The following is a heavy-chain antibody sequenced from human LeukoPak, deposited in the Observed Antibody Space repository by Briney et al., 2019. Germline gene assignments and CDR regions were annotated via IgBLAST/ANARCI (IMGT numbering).Heavy chain of an antibody. J-gene: IGHJ4*02. Sequence: ASVKVSCKASGYTFTGYYMHWVRQAPGQGLEWMGWINPNSGGTNYAQKFQGRVTMTRDTSISTAYMELSRLRSDDTAVYYCARSPAGVEVPAAADYWGQGTLVTVSS. CDR1: GYTFTGYY. CDR2: INPNSGGT. CDR3: ARSPAGVEVPAAADY. D-gene: IGHD2-2*01. V-gene: IGHV1-2*02.